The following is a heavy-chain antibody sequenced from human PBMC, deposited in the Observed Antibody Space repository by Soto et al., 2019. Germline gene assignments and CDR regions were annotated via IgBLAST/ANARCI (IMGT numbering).Heavy chain of an antibody. CDR3: ASALSPVAPFDY. V-gene: IGHV1-69*13. J-gene: IGHJ4*02. CDR2: IIPIFGTA. CDR1: GGTFSSYA. D-gene: IGHD2-21*01. Sequence: ASVKVSCKASGGTFSSYAISWVRQAPGQGLEWMGGIIPIFGTANYAQKFQGGVTITADESTSTAYMELSSLRSEDTAVYYCASALSPVAPFDYWGQGTLVTVSS.